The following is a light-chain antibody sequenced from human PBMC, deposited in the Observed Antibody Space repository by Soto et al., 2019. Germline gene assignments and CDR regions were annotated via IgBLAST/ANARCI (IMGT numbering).Light chain of an antibody. Sequence: QSALTQPPSAAGSPGQSVTISCTGTSSDVGGYNYVSWYQQHPGKAPNLVIFEVTKRPSGVPDRFSGSKSGNTSFLTVSGLQAEDEADYYCTSYAGSNTPYVFGTGTKLTVL. J-gene: IGLJ1*01. CDR2: EVT. V-gene: IGLV2-8*01. CDR3: TSYAGSNTPYV. CDR1: SSDVGGYNY.